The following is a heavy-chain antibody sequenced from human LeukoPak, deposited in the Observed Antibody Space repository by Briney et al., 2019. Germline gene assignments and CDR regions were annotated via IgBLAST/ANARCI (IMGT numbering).Heavy chain of an antibody. CDR2: INHSGST. CDR3: ARGWYSSSWFFDY. V-gene: IGHV4-34*01. CDR1: GFTFSSSA. J-gene: IGHJ4*02. Sequence: GSLRLSCAASGFTFSSSAMSWIRQPPGKGLEWIGEINHSGSTNYNPSLKSRVTISVDTSKNQFSLKLSSVTAADTAVYYCARGWYSSSWFFDYWGQGTLVTVSS. D-gene: IGHD6-13*01.